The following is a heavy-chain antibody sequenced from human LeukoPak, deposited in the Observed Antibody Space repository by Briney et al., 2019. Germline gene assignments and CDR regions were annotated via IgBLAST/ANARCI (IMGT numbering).Heavy chain of an antibody. D-gene: IGHD7-27*01. Sequence: SETLSLTCTVSGGSISSSSYYWGWIRQPPGKGLEWIGSIYYSGSTYYNPSLKSRVTISVDTSKNQFSLKLSSVTAADTAVYYCARVSLGYYFDYWGQGTLVTVSS. CDR2: IYYSGST. CDR3: ARVSLGYYFDY. V-gene: IGHV4-39*07. CDR1: GGSISSSSYY. J-gene: IGHJ4*02.